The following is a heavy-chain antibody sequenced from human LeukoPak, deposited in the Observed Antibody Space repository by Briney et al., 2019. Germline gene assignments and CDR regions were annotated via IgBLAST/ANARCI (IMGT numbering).Heavy chain of an antibody. CDR1: GFTFSSYW. J-gene: IGHJ3*02. Sequence: GGSLRLSCAASGFTFSSYWMNWVRQTPGTGLEWVSSISRTGGYIYYADSLKGRFTISRDNAKNSLSQQMNCLNAEDTAVYYCARGGWGRAAAGMGDAIDIWGQGTMVTVSS. D-gene: IGHD6-13*01. CDR3: ARGGWGRAAAGMGDAIDI. V-gene: IGHV3-21*01. CDR2: ISRTGGYI.